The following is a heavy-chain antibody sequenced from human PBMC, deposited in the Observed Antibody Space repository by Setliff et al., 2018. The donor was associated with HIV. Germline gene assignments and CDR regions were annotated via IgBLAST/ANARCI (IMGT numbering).Heavy chain of an antibody. D-gene: IGHD6-13*01. J-gene: IGHJ4*02. Sequence: PLETLSLTCAVYGWPLRGHYWSWIRQPPGQGLERFGESSYRGKTNYNTSLKSRVTISVDTSKNQFSLKLTSVTAADTAVYYCVTSSSWSSRLNFWGQGMLVTVSA. CDR2: SSYRGKT. CDR3: VTSSSWSSRLNF. V-gene: IGHV4-34*01. CDR1: GWPLRGHY.